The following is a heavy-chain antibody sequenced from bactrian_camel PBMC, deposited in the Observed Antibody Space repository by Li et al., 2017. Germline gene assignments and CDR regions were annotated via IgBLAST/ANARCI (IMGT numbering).Heavy chain of an antibody. Sequence: HVQLVESGGGSAQAGGSMRLSCAAVAHFDSMGWFRQGSGKEREGVAATVTAGGSIDYADSVRGRSTISQDNAKNTLSLVKDNLRPEDTGTYYCAASGYCWGTTWANPPRYELWGQGTQVTVS. V-gene: IGHV3S54*01. D-gene: IGHD5*01. CDR2: TVTAGGSI. CDR1: AHFDS. CDR3: AASGYCWGTTWANPPRYEL. J-gene: IGHJ4*01.